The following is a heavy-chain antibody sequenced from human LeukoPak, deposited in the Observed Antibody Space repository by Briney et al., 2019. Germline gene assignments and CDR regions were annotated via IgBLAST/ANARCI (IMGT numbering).Heavy chain of an antibody. CDR1: GFSFSSYG. Sequence: GGSLRLSCAASGFSFSSYGISWVRQAPGKGLEWVSTINTSGGTTYYADSVKGRFTVSRDNSKNTLYLQMNSLRAEDTAVYYCAKDKKSGTHDYWGQGTLVTVSS. CDR3: AKDKKSGTHDY. D-gene: IGHD3-10*01. CDR2: INTSGGTT. J-gene: IGHJ4*02. V-gene: IGHV3-23*01.